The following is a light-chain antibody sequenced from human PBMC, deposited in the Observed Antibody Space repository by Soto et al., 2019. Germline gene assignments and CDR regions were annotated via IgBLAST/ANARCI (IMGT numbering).Light chain of an antibody. V-gene: IGKV1-27*01. CDR3: QQRSNWPSLT. J-gene: IGKJ4*01. CDR1: QDISNY. CDR2: TAS. Sequence: DIQKTQSPSSLSASIGDTVTITCRASQDISNYLAWYQQTPGKVPKLLIYTASTLQSGVPSRFSGSGSETDFTLTISSLEPEDSAVYYCQQRSNWPSLTFGGGTKVDIK.